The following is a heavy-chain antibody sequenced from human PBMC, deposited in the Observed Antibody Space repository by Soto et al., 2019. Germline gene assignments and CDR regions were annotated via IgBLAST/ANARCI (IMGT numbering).Heavy chain of an antibody. J-gene: IGHJ6*02. CDR1: GFTFSDYY. Sequence: GGSLRLSCAASGFTFSDYYMSWIRQAPGKGLEYISYISSSSGSTDYADSVKGRFTISRDNAKNSLYLQMSSLRAEDTAVYYCARDRGGYDRLYYYHGMDVWGQGTTVTVSS. CDR3: ARDRGGYDRLYYYHGMDV. CDR2: ISSSSGST. D-gene: IGHD5-12*01. V-gene: IGHV3-11*06.